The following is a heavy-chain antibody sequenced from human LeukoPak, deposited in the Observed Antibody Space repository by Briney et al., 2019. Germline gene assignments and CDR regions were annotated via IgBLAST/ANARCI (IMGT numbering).Heavy chain of an antibody. CDR1: GCTFTSYY. CDR2: INPRSGST. CDR3: ASAARSSSGSYYNVREGLHTHAFDI. D-gene: IGHD3-10*01. J-gene: IGHJ3*02. V-gene: IGHV1-46*01. Sequence: ASVKVSCKASGCTFTSYYMHWVRQAPGQGREGMGIINPRSGSTSYAQKFQGRVTMTRDMSTSTVYMELSSLRSEDTAVYYCASAARSSSGSYYNVREGLHTHAFDIWGQGTMVTVSS.